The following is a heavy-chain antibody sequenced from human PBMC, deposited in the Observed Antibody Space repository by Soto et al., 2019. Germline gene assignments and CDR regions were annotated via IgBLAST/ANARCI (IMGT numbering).Heavy chain of an antibody. Sequence: KLVESGGGVVQPGGSLRLSCAASGITVTSSYMTWVRQAPGKGLEWVSTLYTSGYTYYADSVKGRFTLSRDSSKNTLFLQVSRMRVDDSGVYFCARAVLQWQKVEWFDLWGQGTKVFVSS. V-gene: IGHV3-66*01. J-gene: IGHJ5*02. D-gene: IGHD6-19*01. CDR1: GITVTSSY. CDR3: ARAVLQWQKVEWFDL. CDR2: LYTSGYT.